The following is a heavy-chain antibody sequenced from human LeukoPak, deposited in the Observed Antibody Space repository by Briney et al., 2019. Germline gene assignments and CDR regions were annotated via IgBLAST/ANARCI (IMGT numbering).Heavy chain of an antibody. V-gene: IGHV3-53*01. CDR3: ARRAGAYSHPYDY. CDR1: GFTFSNYW. D-gene: IGHD4/OR15-4a*01. J-gene: IGHJ4*02. Sequence: PGGSLRLSCAASGFTFSNYWMTWVRQAPGKGLEWVSVIYSGGSTYYADSVKGRFTISRDNSKNTLYLQMNSLRAEDTAVYHCARRAGAYSHPYDYWGQGTLVTVSS. CDR2: IYSGGST.